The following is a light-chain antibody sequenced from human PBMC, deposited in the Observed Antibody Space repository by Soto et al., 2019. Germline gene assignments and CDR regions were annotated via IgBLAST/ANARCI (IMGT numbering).Light chain of an antibody. CDR2: KAS. CDR3: QQYTSLYT. CDR1: QSISSW. Sequence: DIQMTQSPSTLSASVGDRVTITCRASQSISSWLAWYQQKPGKAPKLLIYKASSLESGVPSRFSGSGSGTEFTLTIRSLQPDDFATYYCQQYTSLYTFGQGTKLEIK. J-gene: IGKJ2*01. V-gene: IGKV1-5*03.